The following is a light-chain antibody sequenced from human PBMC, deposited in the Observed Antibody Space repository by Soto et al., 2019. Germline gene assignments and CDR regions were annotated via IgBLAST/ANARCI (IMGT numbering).Light chain of an antibody. V-gene: IGKV1-39*01. CDR1: QSISSY. CDR2: AAS. Sequence: DIQMTQSPSSLSASVGDRVTITCRASQSISSYLNWYQQKPGKVPKLLIYAASSLQSGVPSRFSGSGSGTDFTLTISSLQPEDFATYYYQQSYSTPRTFGQGTKVEIK. J-gene: IGKJ1*01. CDR3: QQSYSTPRT.